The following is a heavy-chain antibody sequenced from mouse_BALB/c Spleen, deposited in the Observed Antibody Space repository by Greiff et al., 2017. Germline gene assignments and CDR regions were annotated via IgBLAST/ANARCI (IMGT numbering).Heavy chain of an antibody. CDR3: TRPHYYGSSPAWFAY. CDR1: GYTFTSYY. D-gene: IGHD1-1*01. Sequence: VQLQQSGAELVKPGASVKLSCKASGYTFTSYYMYWVKQRPGQGLEWIGEINPSNGGTNFNEKFKSKATLTVDKSSSTAYMQLSSLTSEDSAVYYCTRPHYYGSSPAWFAYWGQGTLVTVSA. CDR2: INPSNGGT. V-gene: IGHV1S81*02. J-gene: IGHJ3*01.